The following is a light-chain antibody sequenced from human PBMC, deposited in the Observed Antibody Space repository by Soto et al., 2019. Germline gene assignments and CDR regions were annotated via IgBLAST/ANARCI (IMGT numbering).Light chain of an antibody. Sequence: SALTQPPSVSGAPGQRVTISCTGSSSNIGAGYDVHWYQQLPGTAPKLPIYGNSNRPSGVPDRFSGSKSGTSASLAITGLQAEDEADYYCQPYDSSLSGYVFGTGTKVTVL. CDR3: QPYDSSLSGYV. V-gene: IGLV1-40*01. CDR1: SSNIGAGYD. J-gene: IGLJ1*01. CDR2: GNS.